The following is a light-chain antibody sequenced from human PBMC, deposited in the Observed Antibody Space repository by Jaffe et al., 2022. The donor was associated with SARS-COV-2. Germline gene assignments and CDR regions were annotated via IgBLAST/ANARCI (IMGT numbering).Light chain of an antibody. CDR2: YTD. J-gene: IGLJ3*02. CDR3: VLYMGSGISV. CDR1: SGSVSTSFY. V-gene: IGLV8-61*01. Sequence: QTVVTQEPSFSVSPGGTVTLTCGLSSGSVSTSFYPSWYQQAPGQAPRTLVRYTDTRSSGVPDRFSGSILGNKAALTITGAQADDESDYYCVLYMGSGISVFGGGTKLTVL.